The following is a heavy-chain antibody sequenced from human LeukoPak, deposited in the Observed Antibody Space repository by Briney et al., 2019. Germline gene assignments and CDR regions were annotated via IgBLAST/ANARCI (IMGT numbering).Heavy chain of an antibody. CDR1: GFTLCNYG. Sequence: PGRSLRVSSAAPGFTLCNYGRHWVRQAPDKGLEWVAVIWYDGSDKYYADSVKGRFTISRDNSKNRLYVQMNSLRVEDTAVYHRARSFDYSQERDALYIWGQGTMVTVSS. CDR3: ARSFDYSQERDALYI. D-gene: IGHD3-9*01. V-gene: IGHV3-33*01. J-gene: IGHJ3*02. CDR2: IWYDGSDK.